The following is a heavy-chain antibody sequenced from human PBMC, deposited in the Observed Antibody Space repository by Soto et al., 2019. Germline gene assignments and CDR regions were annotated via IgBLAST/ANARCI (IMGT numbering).Heavy chain of an antibody. Sequence: SETLSLTCTVSGGSISSYYWTWIRQPAGKGLEWIGRIHTSGSTNYNPSLKSRVTMSIDRTRNQFSLSLSSMTAADKAVYYCARGGGYDSFDFWGQGIQVTVSS. V-gene: IGHV4-4*07. D-gene: IGHD2-15*01. CDR1: GGSISSYY. J-gene: IGHJ4*02. CDR3: ARGGGYDSFDF. CDR2: IHTSGST.